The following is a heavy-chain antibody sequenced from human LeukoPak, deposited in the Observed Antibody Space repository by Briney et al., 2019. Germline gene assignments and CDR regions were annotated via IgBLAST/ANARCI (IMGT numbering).Heavy chain of an antibody. V-gene: IGHV1-8*03. J-gene: IGHJ3*02. CDR3: AVAGTLGEAFDI. Sequence: ASVKVSCKASGYTFTSYDINWVRQATGQGLEWMGWMNPNSGKTGYAQKFQGRVTITRNTSISTAYMELSSLRSGDTAVYYCAVAGTLGEAFDIWGQGTMVTVSS. CDR2: MNPNSGKT. CDR1: GYTFTSYD. D-gene: IGHD6-19*01.